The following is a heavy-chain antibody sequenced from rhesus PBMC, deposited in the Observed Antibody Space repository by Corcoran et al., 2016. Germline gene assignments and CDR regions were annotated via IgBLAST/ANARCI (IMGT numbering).Heavy chain of an antibody. D-gene: IGHD3-16*01. CDR3: ASSGSYYPTGFDY. CDR2: ISGSSGST. Sequence: QVQLQESGPGLVKPSETLSLTCAVSGGSNSSRNWWSWIRQPPGKGLEWIGYISGSSGSTYYNPSLKSRGTISTDTSKTQFSLKLSSVTAADTAVYYCASSGSYYPTGFDYWGQGVLVTVSS. V-gene: IGHV4-65*01. J-gene: IGHJ4*01. CDR1: GGSNSSRNW.